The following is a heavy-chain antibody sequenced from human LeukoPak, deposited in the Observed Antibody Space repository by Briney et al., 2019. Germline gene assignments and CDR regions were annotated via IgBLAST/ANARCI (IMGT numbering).Heavy chain of an antibody. V-gene: IGHV3-48*03. J-gene: IGHJ4*02. D-gene: IGHD3-3*01. CDR1: GFTLISSE. CDR3: ASGVTIFGVVLFDY. CDR2: ISSSGSTI. Sequence: GGSLTLSFSASGFTLISSEVDSVRPARGRGLGWVSYISSSGSTIYYAASVKGRFPISSHNAKNPLYRQLKSLRAEDTAVYYCASGVTIFGVVLFDYWGRGTPVSVSS.